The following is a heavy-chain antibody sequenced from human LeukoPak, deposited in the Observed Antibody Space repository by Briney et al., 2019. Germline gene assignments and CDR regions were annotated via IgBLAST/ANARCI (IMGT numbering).Heavy chain of an antibody. CDR1: GYIFVNYR. CDR3: ARQSRDGSKTRGYYFDY. Sequence: GESLKISCQVSGYIFVNYRIGWVRQMPGKGLESMGIIYPADSDTTYSPSFQGQVTISADKSISTVYLQWSSLKASDTAMYYCARQSRDGSKTRGYYFDYWGQGTLVTVSS. J-gene: IGHJ4*02. CDR2: IYPADSDT. V-gene: IGHV5-51*01. D-gene: IGHD3-10*01.